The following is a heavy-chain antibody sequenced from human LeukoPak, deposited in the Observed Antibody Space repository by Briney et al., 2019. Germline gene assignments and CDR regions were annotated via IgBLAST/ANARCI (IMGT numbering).Heavy chain of an antibody. CDR3: ARHAYYGSGSYRFDFEY. CDR2: MYYGGTT. V-gene: IGHV4-59*08. J-gene: IGHJ4*02. Sequence: PSETLSLTCNVSDGSISSYYWSWLRQPPGKGLEWIAYMYYGGTTNRNPSLKSRVTISIDASKDQFSLKLNSVTAADTAVYYCARHAYYGSGSYRFDFEYWGQGTLVTVSS. CDR1: DGSISSYY. D-gene: IGHD3-10*01.